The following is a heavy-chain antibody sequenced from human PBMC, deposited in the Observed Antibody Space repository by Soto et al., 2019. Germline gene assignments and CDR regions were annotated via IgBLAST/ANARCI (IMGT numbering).Heavy chain of an antibody. D-gene: IGHD5-18*01. J-gene: IGHJ4*02. CDR3: ARGPEQLWWGDFDY. V-gene: IGHV3-33*01. CDR1: GFTFSSYG. CDR2: IWYDGSNK. Sequence: QVQLVESGGGVVQPGRSLRLSCAASGFTFSSYGMHWVRQAPGKGLEWVAVIWYDGSNKYYADSVKGRFTISRDNSKNTLSLQMNSLRAEDTAVYYCARGPEQLWWGDFDYWGQGTLVTVSS.